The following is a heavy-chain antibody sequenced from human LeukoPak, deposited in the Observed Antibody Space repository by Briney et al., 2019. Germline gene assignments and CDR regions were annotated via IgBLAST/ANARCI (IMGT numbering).Heavy chain of an antibody. CDR3: ARDEAVTPYYFDY. CDR1: GFTFSSYS. D-gene: IGHD4-11*01. V-gene: IGHV3-48*01. J-gene: IGHJ4*02. CDR2: ISSSSSTI. Sequence: GGSLRLSCAASGFTFSSYSMNWVRQAPGKGLEWVSYISSSSSTIYYADSVKGRFTISRDNAKNSLYLQMNSLRAEDTAVYYCARDEAVTPYYFDYWGQGTLVTVSS.